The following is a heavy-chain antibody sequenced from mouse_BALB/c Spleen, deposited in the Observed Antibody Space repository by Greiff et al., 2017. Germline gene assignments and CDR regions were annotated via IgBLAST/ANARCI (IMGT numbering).Heavy chain of an antibody. CDR2: ISYSGST. J-gene: IGHJ3*01. Sequence: VQLKESGPGLVKPSQSLSLTCTVTGYSITSDYAWNWIRQFPGNKLEWMGYISYSGSTSYNPSLKSRISITRDTSKNQFFLQLNSVTTEDTATYYCALITTATAWFAYWGQGTLVTVSA. V-gene: IGHV3-2*02. D-gene: IGHD1-2*01. CDR1: GYSITSDYA. CDR3: ALITTATAWFAY.